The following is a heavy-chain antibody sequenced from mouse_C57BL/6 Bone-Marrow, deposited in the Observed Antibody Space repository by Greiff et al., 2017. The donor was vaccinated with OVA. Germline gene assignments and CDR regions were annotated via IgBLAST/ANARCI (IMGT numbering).Heavy chain of an antibody. D-gene: IGHD2-3*01. CDR3: ARWLLSMDY. J-gene: IGHJ4*01. V-gene: IGHV1-64*01. CDR1: GYTFTSYW. Sequence: QVQLQQPGAELVKPGASVKLSCKASGYTFTSYWMHWVKQRPGQGLEWIGMIHPYSGSTNYNEKFKSKATLTVDKSSSKAYMQLSSLTSEDSAVYFCARWLLSMDYWGQGTSVTDSS. CDR2: IHPYSGST.